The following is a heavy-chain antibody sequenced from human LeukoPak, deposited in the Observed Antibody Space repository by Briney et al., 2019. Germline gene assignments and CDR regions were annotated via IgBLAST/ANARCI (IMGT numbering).Heavy chain of an antibody. V-gene: IGHV4-39*07. D-gene: IGHD3-3*01. Sequence: SETLSLTCTVSGASIISSSYYWGWIRQPPGKGLEWIGSIYYSGSTYYIPSLKSRVTISVDTSKNQFSLKLSSVTAADTAVYYCARVRSDLWSGYYPDCWGQGTLVTVSS. J-gene: IGHJ4*02. CDR2: IYYSGST. CDR1: GASIISSSYY. CDR3: ARVRSDLWSGYYPDC.